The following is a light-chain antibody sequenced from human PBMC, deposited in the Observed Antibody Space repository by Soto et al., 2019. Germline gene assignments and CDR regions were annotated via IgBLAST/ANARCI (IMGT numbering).Light chain of an antibody. CDR3: KHYNSYSEA. CDR2: KAS. V-gene: IGKV1-5*03. CDR1: QTISSW. J-gene: IGKJ1*01. Sequence: IQLTQSPSTLSASVGDRVTITCRASQTISSWLAWYQQKPGKAPKLLIYKASTLKSGVPSRFSGSGSGTEFTLTIRSLQPDDFATYYCKHYNSYSEAFGQGTKVDI.